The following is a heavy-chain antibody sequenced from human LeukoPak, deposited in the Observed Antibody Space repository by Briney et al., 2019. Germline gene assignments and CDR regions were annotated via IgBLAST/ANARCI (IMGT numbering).Heavy chain of an antibody. J-gene: IGHJ4*02. CDR1: GFTFSDYY. D-gene: IGHD6-19*01. CDR2: IYNSGDT. CDR3: ARTIAVSGHLFDY. Sequence: GSLRLSCAASGFTFSDYYMSWIRQAPGKGLEWIGSIYNSGDTYYNPSLKSRVIISVDTSKNQFSLKVSSVTAADTAVYYCARTIAVSGHLFDYWGQGTLVTVSS. V-gene: IGHV4-38-2*01.